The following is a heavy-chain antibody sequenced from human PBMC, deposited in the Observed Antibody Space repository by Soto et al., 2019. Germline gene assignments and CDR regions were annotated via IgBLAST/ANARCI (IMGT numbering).Heavy chain of an antibody. CDR3: ARDSSGRQYYGMDV. CDR1: GFIFSDYS. D-gene: IGHD3-22*01. CDR2: ITTTSSTR. J-gene: IGHJ6*02. Sequence: GGSLRVSCTPSGFIFSDYSMNWVRQSPGKGLEWISYITTTSSTRYYADSVKGRFTISRDNAKNSLYLQMNSLRDEDTAVYYCARDSSGRQYYGMDVWGQGTTVTVSS. V-gene: IGHV3-48*02.